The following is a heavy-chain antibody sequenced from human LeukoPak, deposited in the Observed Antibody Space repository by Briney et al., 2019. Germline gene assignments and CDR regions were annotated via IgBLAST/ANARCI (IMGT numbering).Heavy chain of an antibody. D-gene: IGHD4-17*01. CDR3: AEDSSMVTTRAPYYYYYLDV. Sequence: SVKVSFKASGGTFTNYAISWVRQAPGQGLEWMGGIIPLLGTPNYAQKFQGRVTITADDSTSTAYMELTSLRSEDTAVYYCAEDSSMVTTRAPYYYYYLDVWGQGTTVTVSS. V-gene: IGHV1-69*13. J-gene: IGHJ6*02. CDR1: GGTFTNYA. CDR2: IIPLLGTP.